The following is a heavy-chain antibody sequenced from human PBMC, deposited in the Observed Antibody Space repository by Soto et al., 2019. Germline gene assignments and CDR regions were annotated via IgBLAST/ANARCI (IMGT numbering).Heavy chain of an antibody. V-gene: IGHV1-18*01. D-gene: IGHD6-13*01. Sequence: QIQLVQSGGEVKKPGASVKVSCKASGYTFTSYGISWVRQAPGQGLVWMGWISIYNGNTNFAEKFQGRVTMTTDTSTSTAYMELGSLRSDDTAVYYCARRFGYSTSYDTYYLDVWGKGTPVTVSS. CDR1: GYTFTSYG. CDR3: ARRFGYSTSYDTYYLDV. J-gene: IGHJ6*03. CDR2: ISIYNGNT.